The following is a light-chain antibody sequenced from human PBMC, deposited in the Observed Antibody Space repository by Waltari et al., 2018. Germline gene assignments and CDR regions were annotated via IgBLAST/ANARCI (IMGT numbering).Light chain of an antibody. CDR2: EGT. V-gene: IGLV2-23*01. CDR3: CSYVRDITWV. Sequence: QSALTQPASVSGSPGQSITISCTGTSRDVGSYTLVPWYQHHPGKAPKLMFYEGTHPPSGVSGRFSGSKSGDTASLTISGLQAEDEADYYCCSYVRDITWVFGGGTKLTVL. J-gene: IGLJ3*02. CDR1: SRDVGSYTL.